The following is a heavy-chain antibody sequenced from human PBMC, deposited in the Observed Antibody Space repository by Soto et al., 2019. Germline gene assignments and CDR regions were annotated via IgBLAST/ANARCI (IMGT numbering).Heavy chain of an antibody. CDR2: MNPNSGNT. J-gene: IGHJ6*02. CDR1: GYTFTSYD. Sequence: QVQLVQSGAEVKKPGASGKVSCKASGYTFTSYDINWVRQATGQGLEWMGWMNPNSGNTGYAQKFQGRFTMTRNTSIGTAYMELSSLITEDTAVYYCAREKTSYGMDVWGQGTTVTVSS. CDR3: AREKTSYGMDV. V-gene: IGHV1-8*01.